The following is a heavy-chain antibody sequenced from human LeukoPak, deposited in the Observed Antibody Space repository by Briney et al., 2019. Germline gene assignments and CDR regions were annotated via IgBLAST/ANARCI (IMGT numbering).Heavy chain of an antibody. D-gene: IGHD2-2*01. CDR3: ARHRSRYCSSTSCYGPYYFDH. CDR2: IYPGDSDT. V-gene: IGHV5-51*01. CDR1: GYSFTSYW. J-gene: IGHJ4*02. Sequence: GESLKISCKGSGYSFTSYWIGWVRQMPGKGLEWMGIIYPGDSDTRYSPSFQGQVTISADKSISTAYLQWSSLKASDTAMYYCARHRSRYCSSTSCYGPYYFDHWGQGTLVTVSS.